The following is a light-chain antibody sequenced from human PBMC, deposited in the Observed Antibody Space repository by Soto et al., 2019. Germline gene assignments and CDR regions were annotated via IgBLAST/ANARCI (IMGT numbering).Light chain of an antibody. J-gene: IGKJ1*01. Sequence: IMLNQSAGTLSLTTGERATLSCMASQSVSNNYLAWYQQKPGQAPRLLIYGASNRATGIPDRFSGSGSGTDFTLTISRLEPEDFAVYYCQQYGISGTFGQGTKVDI. CDR2: GAS. CDR1: QSVSNNY. V-gene: IGKV3-20*01. CDR3: QQYGISGT.